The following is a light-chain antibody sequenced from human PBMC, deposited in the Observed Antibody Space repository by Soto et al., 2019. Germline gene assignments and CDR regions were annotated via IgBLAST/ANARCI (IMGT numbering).Light chain of an antibody. CDR2: EVS. J-gene: IGLJ2*01. CDR1: SSDVGGYNY. CDR3: SSYTSISTLVV. V-gene: IGLV2-14*01. Sequence: QSALTQPASVSGSPGQSITISCTGTSSDVGGYNYVSWYQQHPGKAPKLMIYEVSTRPSGVSNRFSGSKSGNTASLTISGLQAEDEDDYYCSSYTSISTLVVFGGGTKLTVL.